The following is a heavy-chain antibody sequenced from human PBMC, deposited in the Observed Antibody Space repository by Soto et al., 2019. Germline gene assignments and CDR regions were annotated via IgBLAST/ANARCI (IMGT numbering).Heavy chain of an antibody. Sequence: PSETLSLTCTVSGGSISSGGYYWSWIRQHPGKGLEWIGYIYYSGSTNYNPSLKSRVTISVDKSKNQFSLKLSSVTAADTAVYYCARELWGSTVTTIYWGQGTLVTAPQ. D-gene: IGHD4-17*01. CDR3: ARELWGSTVTTIY. J-gene: IGHJ4*02. CDR1: GGSISSGGYY. V-gene: IGHV4-31*03. CDR2: IYYSGST.